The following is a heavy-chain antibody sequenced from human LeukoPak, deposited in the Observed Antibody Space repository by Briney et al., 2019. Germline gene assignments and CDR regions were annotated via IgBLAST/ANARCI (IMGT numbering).Heavy chain of an antibody. CDR3: ARTSQGPVTTDAFDI. CDR1: GYTFTNYW. D-gene: IGHD4-17*01. CDR2: IYPGDSTT. V-gene: IGHV5-51*01. J-gene: IGHJ3*02. Sequence: GESLKISCKGSGYTFTNYWIGWVRQMPGKGLEWMGIIYPGDSTTTYSPSFQGQITISADKSISTAYLQWSSLKASDTAMYYCARTSQGPVTTDAFDIWGQGTMVTVSS.